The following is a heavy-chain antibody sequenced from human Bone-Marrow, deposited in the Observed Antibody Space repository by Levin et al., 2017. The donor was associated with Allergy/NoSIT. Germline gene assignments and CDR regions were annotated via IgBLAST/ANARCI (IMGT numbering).Heavy chain of an antibody. J-gene: IGHJ3*02. CDR3: ARDATFAGYTTFDI. V-gene: IGHV3-21*01. D-gene: IGHD3-9*01. CDR2: ISSGSSYI. CDR1: GFTFSSYN. Sequence: GESLKISCAASGFTFSSYNMNWVRQAPGKGLEWVSSISSGSSYIYYAESVKGRFTISRDNAKNSLYLQMNSLRAEDTAVYYCARDATFAGYTTFDIWGQGTMVTVSS.